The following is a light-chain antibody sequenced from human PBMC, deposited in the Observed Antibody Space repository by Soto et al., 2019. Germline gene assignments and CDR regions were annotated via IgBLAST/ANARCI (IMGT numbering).Light chain of an antibody. CDR2: GAS. Sequence: PGARVTLSCRASQRVSSSYLTWYQQKPGQAPRLLLYGASTRATSIPARFSGSGSGTDFTLTVSSLQPEDFAVYYCQQDYSLYTFGQGTKLEIK. CDR1: QRVSSSY. V-gene: IGKV3D-7*01. CDR3: QQDYSLYT. J-gene: IGKJ2*01.